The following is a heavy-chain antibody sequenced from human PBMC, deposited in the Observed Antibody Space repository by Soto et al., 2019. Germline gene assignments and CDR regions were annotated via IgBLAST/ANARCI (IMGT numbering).Heavy chain of an antibody. CDR2: INPSGGST. V-gene: IGHV1-46*03. J-gene: IGHJ5*02. Sequence: GASVKVSCKASGYTFTSYYMHWVRQAPGQGLEWMGIINPSGGSTSYAQKFQGRVTMTRDTSTSTVYMELSSLRSEDTAVYYCARAPPGYDILTVPLINWLDPWGQGTLVTVSS. D-gene: IGHD3-9*01. CDR3: ARAPPGYDILTVPLINWLDP. CDR1: GYTFTSYY.